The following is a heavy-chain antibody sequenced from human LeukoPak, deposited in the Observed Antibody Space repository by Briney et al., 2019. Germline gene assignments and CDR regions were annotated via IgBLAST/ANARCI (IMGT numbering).Heavy chain of an antibody. V-gene: IGHV4-31*03. Sequence: SQTLSLTCTVSGGSISSGGYYWSWIRQHPGKGLEWIGYIYYSGSTYYNPSLKSRVTISVDTSKNQFSLKLSSVTAADTAVYYRARGSFDWFDPYYFDYWGQGTLVTVSS. CDR2: IYYSGST. CDR3: ARGSFDWFDPYYFDY. D-gene: IGHD3-9*01. CDR1: GGSISSGGYY. J-gene: IGHJ4*02.